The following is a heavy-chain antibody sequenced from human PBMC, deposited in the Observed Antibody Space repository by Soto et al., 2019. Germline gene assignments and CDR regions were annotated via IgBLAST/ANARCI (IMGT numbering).Heavy chain of an antibody. V-gene: IGHV1-18*04. CDR1: GYTSADFG. CDR2: VSGNNGAS. J-gene: IGHJ5*01. Sequence: ASVKVSCKASGYTSADFGISWVRQAPGQGLEWMGWVSGNNGASNPAPKVQGRITMTLDTSTGVSYMALRSLRSDDTAIYYCVRDQKYFRVNGNWFDSWGQGTLVTV. CDR3: VRDQKYFRVNGNWFDS. D-gene: IGHD2-2*01.